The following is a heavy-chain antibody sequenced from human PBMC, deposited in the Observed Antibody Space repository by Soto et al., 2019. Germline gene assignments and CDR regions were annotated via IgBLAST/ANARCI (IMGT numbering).Heavy chain of an antibody. V-gene: IGHV1-18*01. CDR2: ISAYDGKT. D-gene: IGHD3-16*02. CDR1: GYNLNIYG. J-gene: IGHJ5*02. Sequence: APEKLSWKSSGYNLNIYGINWVRQAPGQGLELMGWISAYDGKTTYAEKFQGRVTMTTDASTSTAYMELRSLRSDDTAVYYCARDHHEYGTSYRFDPWGKGSPVT. CDR3: ARDHHEYGTSYRFDP.